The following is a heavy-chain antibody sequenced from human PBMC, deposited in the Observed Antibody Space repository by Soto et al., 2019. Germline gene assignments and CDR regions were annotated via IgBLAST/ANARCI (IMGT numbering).Heavy chain of an antibody. CDR1: GDSIRSYY. J-gene: IGHJ6*02. D-gene: IGHD5-12*01. CDR2: IYYSGST. V-gene: IGHV4-59*01. CDR3: ARAYGGFDNGLDV. Sequence: WETLSLTCTVSGDSIRSYYWTWIRQPPGKGLELIGYIYYSGSTRYNPSLKGRVTISVDMYKNQFSLKLSSVIAAETAVYYCARAYGGFDNGLDVWGQGTAVTVSS.